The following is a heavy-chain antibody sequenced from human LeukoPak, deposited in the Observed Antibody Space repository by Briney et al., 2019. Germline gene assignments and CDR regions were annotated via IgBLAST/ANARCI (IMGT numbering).Heavy chain of an antibody. J-gene: IGHJ5*02. CDR2: IYYSGST. CDR1: GGSISSYY. D-gene: IGHD3-3*01. CDR3: ARALGYYDFWSGYYTGSWFDP. V-gene: IGHV4-59*01. Sequence: SETLSLTCTVSGGSISSYYWSWIRQPPGKGLEWIGYIYYSGSTNYNPSLKSRVTISVDTSKNQFSLKLSSVTAADTAVYYCARALGYYDFWSGYYTGSWFDPWGQGTLVTVS.